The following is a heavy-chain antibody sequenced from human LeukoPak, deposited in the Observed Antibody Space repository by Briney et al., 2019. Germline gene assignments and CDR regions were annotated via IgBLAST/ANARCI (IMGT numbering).Heavy chain of an antibody. V-gene: IGHV3-30*02. CDR3: ASLDYGSALGAFDI. CDR1: GFTFYSYG. Sequence: GGSLRLSCAASGFTFYSYGMHWVRQAPGKGLEWVAFIRYDGSNKYNADSVKGRFTISRDNSKNTLYLQMNSLRAEDTAVYYCASLDYGSALGAFDIWGQGTMVTVSS. J-gene: IGHJ3*02. D-gene: IGHD3-10*01. CDR2: IRYDGSNK.